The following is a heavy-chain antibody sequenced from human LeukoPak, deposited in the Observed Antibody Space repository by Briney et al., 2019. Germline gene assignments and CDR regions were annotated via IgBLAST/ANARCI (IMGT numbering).Heavy chain of an antibody. CDR3: ARVGGTNYYYYGMDV. CDR2: IYHSGST. CDR1: GGSISSGGYS. D-gene: IGHD2-2*01. Sequence: SETLSLTCAVSGGSISSGGYSWSWIRQPPGKGLEWIGYIYHSGSTYYNPSLKSRVTISVDRSKNQFSLKLSSVTAADTAVYYCARVGGTNYYYYGMDVWGQGTTVTVSS. J-gene: IGHJ6*02. V-gene: IGHV4-30-2*01.